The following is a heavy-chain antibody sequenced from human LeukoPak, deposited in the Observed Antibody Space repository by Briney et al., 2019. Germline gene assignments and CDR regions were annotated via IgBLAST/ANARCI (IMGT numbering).Heavy chain of an antibody. CDR1: GFTFSSYW. CDR3: ARDSGNFSFDY. D-gene: IGHD4-23*01. Sequence: GGSLRLSCAASGFTFSSYWMHWVRQAPGKGLVWVSRINTDGSSTSYADSVKGRFTISRDNSKNTLYLQMNSLRAEDTAVYYCARDSGNFSFDYWGQGTLVTVSS. J-gene: IGHJ4*02. CDR2: INTDGSST. V-gene: IGHV3-74*01.